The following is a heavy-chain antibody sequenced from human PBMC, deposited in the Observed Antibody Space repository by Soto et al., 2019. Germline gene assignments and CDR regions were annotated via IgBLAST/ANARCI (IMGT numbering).Heavy chain of an antibody. V-gene: IGHV1-69*01. CDR1: GGTFSSYA. D-gene: IGHD6-13*01. CDR3: ARDRSIAAEDYYYYGMDV. Sequence: QVQLVQSGAEVKKPGPSVKVSCKASGGTFSSYAISWVRQAPGQGLEWMGGIIPIFGTANYAQKFQGRVTITEDESTSTAYMELSSLRSEDTAVYYCARDRSIAAEDYYYYGMDVWGQGTTVTVSS. CDR2: IIPIFGTA. J-gene: IGHJ6*02.